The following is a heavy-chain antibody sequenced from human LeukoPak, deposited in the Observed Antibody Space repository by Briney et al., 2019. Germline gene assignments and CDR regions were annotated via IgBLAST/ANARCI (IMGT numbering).Heavy chain of an antibody. D-gene: IGHD3-22*01. J-gene: IGHJ4*02. V-gene: IGHV3-74*01. Sequence: GGSLRLSCAASGFSFSTYWMHWVRQGPGKGLVWVSGINSDGSSATYADSVKGRFTISRDNAKNTLYLQMNSLRAEDTAVYYCARGAYDLDCWGRGTLVTVSS. CDR2: INSDGSSA. CDR3: ARGAYDLDC. CDR1: GFSFSTYW.